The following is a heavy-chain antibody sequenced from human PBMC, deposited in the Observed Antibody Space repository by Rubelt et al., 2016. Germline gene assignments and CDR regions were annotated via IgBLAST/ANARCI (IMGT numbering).Heavy chain of an antibody. CDR1: GGSISSSSYY. V-gene: IGHV4-39*01. CDR2: IYYSGST. Sequence: QLQLQESGPGLVKPSETLSLTCTVSGGSISSSSYYWGWIRQPPGKGLEWIGSIYYSGSTYYNPSLKSRVTISVDTSRHQCTLRLSSVTAADTAVYCCARLSSGWYYFDYWGQGTLVTVSS. CDR3: ARLSSGWYYFDY. J-gene: IGHJ4*02. D-gene: IGHD6-19*01.